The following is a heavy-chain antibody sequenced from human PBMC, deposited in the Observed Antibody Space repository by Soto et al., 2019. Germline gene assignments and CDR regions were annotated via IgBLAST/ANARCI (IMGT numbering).Heavy chain of an antibody. CDR3: ARGSGRYDFWSGSAYAYYVMDV. CDR1: GDSIGGYY. J-gene: IGHJ6*02. Sequence: SETLSLTCAVSGDSIGGYYWNWIRQPPGKGLEWLAHIYGDGSADYNPALRSRVAISADSSKNHVSLTLRSVTAADTAVYFCARGSGRYDFWSGSAYAYYVMDVWGQATTVTVSS. V-gene: IGHV4-59*01. CDR2: IYGDGSA. D-gene: IGHD3-3*01.